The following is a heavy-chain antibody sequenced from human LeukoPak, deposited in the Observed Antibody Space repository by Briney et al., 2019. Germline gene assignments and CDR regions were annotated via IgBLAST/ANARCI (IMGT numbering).Heavy chain of an antibody. J-gene: IGHJ4*02. Sequence: GGSLRLSCAASGXTFSSYWMTWVRQAPGKGLEWVAYIKQDGSEKYYVDSVKGRFTISRDNAENSLYLEVNSLRVEDTAVYYCARVMNGGAFEYWGQGTLVTVSS. D-gene: IGHD2-8*01. V-gene: IGHV3-7*04. CDR2: IKQDGSEK. CDR3: ARVMNGGAFEY. CDR1: GXTFSSYW.